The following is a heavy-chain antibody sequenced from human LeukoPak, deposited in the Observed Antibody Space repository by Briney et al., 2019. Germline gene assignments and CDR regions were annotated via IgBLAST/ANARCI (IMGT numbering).Heavy chain of an antibody. V-gene: IGHV3-23*01. CDR1: GFTFGSYA. D-gene: IGHD6-19*01. CDR3: VKLSSGSGSKFGFDS. CDR2: ITNGGVTT. J-gene: IGHJ4*02. Sequence: GESLQISCAASGFTFGSYAMSWVRQTPGKSLEWVSIITNGGVTTYYADSVRGRFTISRDNSKNMLYLQMNSLRAEDTAVYYCVKLSSGSGSKFGFDSWGQGTLVTVSS.